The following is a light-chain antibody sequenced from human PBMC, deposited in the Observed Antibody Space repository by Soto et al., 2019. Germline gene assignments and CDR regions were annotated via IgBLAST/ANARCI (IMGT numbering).Light chain of an antibody. CDR1: QTSSSW. Sequence: DIQMIQSPSTPSASVGDRVTITCRARQTSSSWLAGYQQKPGKAPNLQIYAASTLKSGVPSRFSGNGSETEYALALRSREPYDFATYYCQQDHGYYRAFGQATQLEI. CDR2: AAS. CDR3: QQDHGYYRA. V-gene: IGKV1-5*01. J-gene: IGKJ2*01.